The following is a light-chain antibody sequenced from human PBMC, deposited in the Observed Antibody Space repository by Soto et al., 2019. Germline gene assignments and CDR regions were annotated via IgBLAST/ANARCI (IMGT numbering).Light chain of an antibody. Sequence: EIALTQSPGTLSLSPGEGATLSCRASQSVSSTSLAWYQQRPGQAPRLLMYGTSTRATGIPDRFSGSGSGTDFTLTISRLEPEDFAVYYCQQYDNSPLYTFGQGTKVEIK. V-gene: IGKV3-20*01. J-gene: IGKJ2*01. CDR3: QQYDNSPLYT. CDR1: QSVSSTS. CDR2: GTS.